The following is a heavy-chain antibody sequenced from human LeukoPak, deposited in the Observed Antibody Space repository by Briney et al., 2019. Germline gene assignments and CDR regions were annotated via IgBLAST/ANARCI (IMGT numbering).Heavy chain of an antibody. D-gene: IGHD2-15*01. CDR2: INSDGSST. V-gene: IGHV3-74*01. Sequence: PGGSLRLSCAASGFTFSSYWMHWVRHAPGKGLVWVSRINSDGSSTSYTDSVKGRFTISRDNAKNTLYLQMNSLRAEDTAVYYCARGYCSGGSCYSPVDYWGQGTLVTVSS. CDR1: GFTFSSYW. CDR3: ARGYCSGGSCYSPVDY. J-gene: IGHJ4*02.